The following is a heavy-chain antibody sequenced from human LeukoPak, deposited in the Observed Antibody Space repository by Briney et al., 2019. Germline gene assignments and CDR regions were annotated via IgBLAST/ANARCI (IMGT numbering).Heavy chain of an antibody. V-gene: IGHV4-30-4*01. CDR1: GDSISIDDYY. CDR2: ISYSGTT. CDR3: ARDRDGMGV. Sequence: SQTLSLTCSVSGDSISIDDYYWSWIRQRPGKGLEWIGYISYSGTTYYNPSLMSRITISVDKSKNQFSLKLSSVTAADTAVYFCARDRDGMGVWGQGTTVTVSS. J-gene: IGHJ6*02.